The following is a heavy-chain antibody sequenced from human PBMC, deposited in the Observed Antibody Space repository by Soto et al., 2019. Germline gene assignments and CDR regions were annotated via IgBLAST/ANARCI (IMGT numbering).Heavy chain of an antibody. D-gene: IGHD4-17*01. CDR2: IIPIFGTA. J-gene: IGHJ6*02. CDR1: GGTFSSYA. CDR3: ARDLGTTVVISDYYYYYGMDV. V-gene: IGHV1-69*01. Sequence: QVQLVQSGAEVKKPGSSVKVSCKASGGTFSSYAISWVRQAPGQGLEWMGGIIPIFGTANYAQKFQGRVTIHADESTSTAYMELSSLRSEDTAVYYCARDLGTTVVISDYYYYYGMDVWGQGTTVTVSS.